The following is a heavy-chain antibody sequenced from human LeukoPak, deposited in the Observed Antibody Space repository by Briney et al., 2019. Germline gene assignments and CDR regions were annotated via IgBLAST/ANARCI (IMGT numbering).Heavy chain of an antibody. J-gene: IGHJ4*02. Sequence: GGSLRLSCVGSGFTFSSYSFNWVRQAPGKGLEWVSHIRSRSVILYADSVKGRFTISRDNAKNSLYLQMNSLRAEDTALYYCVRDTVDAEFGYWGQGTLVTVSS. CDR3: VRDTVDAEFGY. V-gene: IGHV3-48*04. D-gene: IGHD1-14*01. CDR1: GFTFSSYS. CDR2: IRSRSVI.